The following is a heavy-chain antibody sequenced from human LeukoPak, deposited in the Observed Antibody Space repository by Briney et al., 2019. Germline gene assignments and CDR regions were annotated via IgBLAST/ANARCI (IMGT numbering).Heavy chain of an antibody. D-gene: IGHD5-18*01. CDR2: INPSGGST. CDR3: ERAKVGWRIRTPGISWFDP. J-gene: IGHJ5*02. CDR1: GYTFSGYF. Sequence: ASVKVSCKTSGYTFSGYFMHWVRQAPGQGLELMGIINPSGGSTSYAQKFQGRVTMTRDTSTSTVYMELSSLRSEDTAVYYCERAKVGWRIRTPGISWFDPWGQGTLVTVSS. V-gene: IGHV1-46*01.